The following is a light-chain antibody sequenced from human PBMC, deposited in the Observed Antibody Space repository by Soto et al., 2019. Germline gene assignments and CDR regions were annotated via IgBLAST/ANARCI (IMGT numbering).Light chain of an antibody. J-gene: IGKJ2*01. Sequence: DIDMTQAPSSLSASVGDRVTITCRAGQDVVNYLNWYQQKPGKAPRLLIYAASILQSGVPSRFSGSGSGTTFTLTITDLQPEDVATYYCQQSRTTAYTFAQGTKVEIK. CDR3: QQSRTTAYT. V-gene: IGKV1-39*01. CDR1: QDVVNY. CDR2: AAS.